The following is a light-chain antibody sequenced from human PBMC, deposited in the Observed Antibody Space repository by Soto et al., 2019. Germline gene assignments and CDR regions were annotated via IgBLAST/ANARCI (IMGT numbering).Light chain of an antibody. Sequence: EFVLTQSPGTLSLSPGERATLSCRSSQTVRNNYLAWYQKKPGQAPRLLIYDASSRATGIPDRFSGGGSGTDFNLTISRLETEDFAVYYCQQFSSYTLTFGGGTKVDIK. CDR3: QQFSSYTLT. J-gene: IGKJ4*01. V-gene: IGKV3-20*01. CDR2: DAS. CDR1: QTVRNNY.